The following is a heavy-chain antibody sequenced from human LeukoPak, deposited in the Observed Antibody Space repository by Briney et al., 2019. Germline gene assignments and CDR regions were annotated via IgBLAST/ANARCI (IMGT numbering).Heavy chain of an antibody. CDR3: ARGSGIMAGSTSPTDY. CDR1: GYTFTSYY. Sequence: ASVKVSYKASGYTFTSYYMHWVRQAPGQGLEWMGIINPSGGSTSYAQKFQGRVTMTRDMSTSTVYMELSSLRSEDTAVYYCARGSGIMAGSTSPTDYWGQGTLVTVSS. J-gene: IGHJ4*02. CDR2: INPSGGST. D-gene: IGHD2-2*01. V-gene: IGHV1-46*01.